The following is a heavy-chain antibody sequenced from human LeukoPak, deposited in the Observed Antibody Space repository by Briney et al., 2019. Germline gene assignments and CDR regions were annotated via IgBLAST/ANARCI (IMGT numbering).Heavy chain of an antibody. V-gene: IGHV1-69*13. D-gene: IGHD4-23*01. CDR2: IIPIFGTA. CDR1: GGTFSSYA. CDR3: ARDNTVVTRFNAFDI. Sequence: GASVKVSCKASGGTFSSYAISWVRQAPGQGLEWMGGIIPIFGTANYAQKFQGRVTITADESTSTAYMELSSLRSEDTAVYYCARDNTVVTRFNAFDIWGQGTMVTVSS. J-gene: IGHJ3*02.